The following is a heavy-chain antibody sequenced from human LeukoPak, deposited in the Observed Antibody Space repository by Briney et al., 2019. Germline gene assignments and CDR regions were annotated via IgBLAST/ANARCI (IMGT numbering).Heavy chain of an antibody. Sequence: GGSLRLSCAASGFTFSSYSMNWVRQAPGKGLEWVSSITSSSSYIYYADSVKGRFTISRDNAKNSLYLQMNSLRAEDTAVYYCASWRYCSSTSCQEDAFDIWGQGTMVTVSS. CDR2: ITSSSSYI. V-gene: IGHV3-21*01. CDR1: GFTFSSYS. CDR3: ASWRYCSSTSCQEDAFDI. J-gene: IGHJ3*02. D-gene: IGHD2-2*01.